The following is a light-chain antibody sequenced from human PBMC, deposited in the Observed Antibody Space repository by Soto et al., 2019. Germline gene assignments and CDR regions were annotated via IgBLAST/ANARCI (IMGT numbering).Light chain of an antibody. J-gene: IGKJ5*01. CDR1: QSVGTN. CDR3: QQRSNWPIT. CDR2: GAS. V-gene: IGKV3-15*01. Sequence: DIVMTQSPGTLSVSPGEKATLSCRASQSVGTNLAWYQQKPGQAPRLLIYGASTRATGIPARFSGSGSGTEFTLTISSLEPEDFAVYYCQQRSNWPITFGQGTRLENK.